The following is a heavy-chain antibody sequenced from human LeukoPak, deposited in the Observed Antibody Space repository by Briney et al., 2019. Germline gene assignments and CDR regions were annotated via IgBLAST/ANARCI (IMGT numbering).Heavy chain of an antibody. CDR3: ARDLGGPITMPWAFDI. CDR2: ISSGATT. J-gene: IGHJ3*02. CDR1: GFAVSSNY. Sequence: AGGSLRLSCVVSGFAVSSNYMSWVRQAPGKGLEWVSVISSGATTNNAESVKGRFSTSRDNAKNTLFLQMNSLRVEDTAVYYCARDLGGPITMPWAFDIWGQGTMVTVSS. D-gene: IGHD3-10*01. V-gene: IGHV3-66*01.